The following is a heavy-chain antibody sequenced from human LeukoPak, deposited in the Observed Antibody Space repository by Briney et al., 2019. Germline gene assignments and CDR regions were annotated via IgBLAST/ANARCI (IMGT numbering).Heavy chain of an antibody. CDR1: GFTFSNHW. CDR3: ARGPGSSGGAYVGDY. J-gene: IGHJ4*01. D-gene: IGHD3-22*01. Sequence: PGGSLRLSCAASGFTFSNHWMHWVRQVPGKGLVWVSRIDGGGSSTSYADSVKGRFSIFGDNAKSTLYLQMNSLRVDDTAVYYCARGPGSSGGAYVGDYWGHGTLVTVSS. V-gene: IGHV3-74*01. CDR2: IDGGGSST.